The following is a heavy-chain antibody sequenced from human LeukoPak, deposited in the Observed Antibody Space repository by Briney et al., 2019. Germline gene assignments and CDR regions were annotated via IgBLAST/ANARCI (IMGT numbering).Heavy chain of an antibody. J-gene: IGHJ6*03. CDR1: GASGSSGGYY. D-gene: IGHD1/OR15-1a*01. CDR2: TYHSGSP. CDR3: RVTTNVYDYIDV. V-gene: IGHV4-30-2*01. Sequence: SETLSLTCSVSGASGSSGGYYWSWIRQTPGKGLEWIGYTYHSGSPFHNPSLKGRATISLDRSRNQVSLKLTSVTAADTAVYYCRVTTNVYDYIDVWGKGTTVIVSS.